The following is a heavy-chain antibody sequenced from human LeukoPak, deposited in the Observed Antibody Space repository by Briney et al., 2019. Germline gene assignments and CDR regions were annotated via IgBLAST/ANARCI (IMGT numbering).Heavy chain of an antibody. D-gene: IGHD3-22*01. J-gene: IGHJ3*02. CDR1: GYNFPSYG. V-gene: IGHV1-69*04. CDR2: IIPILGIA. CDR3: ARVKVYYDSSGYPNAFDI. Sequence: ASVKVSCKASGYNFPSYGTNWVRQAPGQGLEWMGRIIPILGIANYAQKFQGRVTITADKSTSTAYMELSSLRSEDTAVYYCARVKVYYDSSGYPNAFDIWGQGTMVTVSS.